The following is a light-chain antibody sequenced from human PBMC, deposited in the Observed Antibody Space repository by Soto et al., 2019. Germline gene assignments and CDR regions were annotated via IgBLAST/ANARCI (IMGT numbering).Light chain of an antibody. CDR1: QTINSW. J-gene: IGKJ1*01. V-gene: IGKV1-5*01. Sequence: DIQMTQSPSTLSAPVGDRVTITCRASQTINSWLAWYQQKPGKAPKVLIFDASSLKTGVPSRFSGSGSGTEFTLTINNLQPDDFATYYCQQYDSYSSGPFGQGTKVDIK. CDR3: QQYDSYSSGP. CDR2: DAS.